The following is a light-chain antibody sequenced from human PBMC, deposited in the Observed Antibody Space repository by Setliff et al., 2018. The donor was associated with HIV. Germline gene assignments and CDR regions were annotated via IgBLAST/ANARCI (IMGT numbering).Light chain of an antibody. CDR2: EVN. CDR3: CSYAGTDTFVV. Sequence: QSVLAQPPSVSGSPGQSIIISCTGTINNIGSYNRVSWYQQRPGTAPKLIIFEVNKRPSGVSNRFSGSKSGSTASLAISGLRADDEGDYYCCSYAGTDTFVVFGTGTKVTVL. J-gene: IGLJ1*01. V-gene: IGLV2-23*02. CDR1: INNIGSYNR.